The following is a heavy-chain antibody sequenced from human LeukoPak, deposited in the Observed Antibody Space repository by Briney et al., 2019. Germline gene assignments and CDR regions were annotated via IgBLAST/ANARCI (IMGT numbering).Heavy chain of an antibody. V-gene: IGHV3-66*02. CDR1: GFTVSSNY. Sequence: GGSLRLSCAASGFTVSSNYMSWVRQAPGKGLEWVSVIYSGGSTYYADSVKGRFTISRDNSKNTLYLQMNSLRAEDTAVYYCARGLKRYYYMDVWGKGTTVTVSS. J-gene: IGHJ6*03. CDR2: IYSGGST. CDR3: ARGLKRYYYMDV.